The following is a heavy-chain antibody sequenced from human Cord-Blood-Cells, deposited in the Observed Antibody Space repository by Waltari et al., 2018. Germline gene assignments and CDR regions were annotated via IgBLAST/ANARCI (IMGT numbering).Heavy chain of an antibody. CDR3: ARASRYSSNHFDY. CDR2: ISAYNGNT. D-gene: IGHD6-13*01. J-gene: IGHJ4*02. Sequence: QVQLAQCGSAVRKPLASVKVSCAASGYTFTGYGISWVRQAPGQGLEWMGWISAYNGNTNYAQKLQGRVTMTTDTSTSTAYMELRSLRSDDTAVYYCARASRYSSNHFDYWGQGTLVTVSS. V-gene: IGHV1-18*01. CDR1: GYTFTGYG.